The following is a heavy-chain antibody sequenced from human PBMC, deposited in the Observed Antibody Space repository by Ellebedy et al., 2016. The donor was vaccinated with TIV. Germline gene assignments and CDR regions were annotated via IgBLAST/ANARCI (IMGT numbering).Heavy chain of an antibody. CDR1: GFTFGHYW. V-gene: IGHV3-74*01. J-gene: IGHJ6*02. Sequence: GESLKISCAASGFTFGHYWMHWVRQAPGKGLMWVSRITTDGGRTNYADSVEGRFTISRDNSKKTLYLQMNSLRDEDTAVYYCARVGSASLLSYYGMDVWGQGTTVTVSS. CDR2: ITTDGGRT. CDR3: ARVGSASLLSYYGMDV. D-gene: IGHD6-6*01.